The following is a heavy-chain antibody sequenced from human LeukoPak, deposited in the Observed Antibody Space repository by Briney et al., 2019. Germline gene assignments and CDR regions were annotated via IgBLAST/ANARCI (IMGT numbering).Heavy chain of an antibody. D-gene: IGHD3-10*01. CDR3: ARVITRPQVLLWFGENLGWFDP. Sequence: SETLSLTCTVSGGSISSYYWSWIRQPPGKGLEWIGYIYYSGSTNYNPSLKSRVTISVDTSKNQFSLKLSSVTAADTAVYYCARVITRPQVLLWFGENLGWFDPWGQGTLVTVSS. J-gene: IGHJ5*02. V-gene: IGHV4-59*01. CDR1: GGSISSYY. CDR2: IYYSGST.